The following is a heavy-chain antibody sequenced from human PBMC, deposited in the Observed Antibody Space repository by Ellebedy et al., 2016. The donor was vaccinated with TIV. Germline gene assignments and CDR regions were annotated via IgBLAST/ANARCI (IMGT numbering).Heavy chain of an antibody. V-gene: IGHV4-34*01. CDR2: INHSGST. D-gene: IGHD2-8*01. CDR1: GESFSGYY. Sequence: SETLSLTXAVYGESFSGYYWTWIRQPPGKGLEWIGEINHSGSTNYNPSLKSRVTTSVDTSKNQFSLRLSSVTAADTAVYYCARRSPETNIDYWGQGTRVTVSS. J-gene: IGHJ4*02. CDR3: ARRSPETNIDY.